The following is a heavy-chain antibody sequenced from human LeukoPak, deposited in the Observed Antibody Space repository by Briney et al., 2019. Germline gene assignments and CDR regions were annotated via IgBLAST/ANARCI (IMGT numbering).Heavy chain of an antibody. Sequence: GGSLRLSCAASGFTFSNYEMSWVRQTPRKGLEWVSHIYTDNNIKEADAVEGRFTISRDNAKNSLYLQMNSLRAEDTAVYYCARASNSPFDYWGQGTLVTVSS. CDR3: ARASNSPFDY. V-gene: IGHV3-48*03. CDR2: IYTDNNI. CDR1: GFTFSNYE. D-gene: IGHD2-21*01. J-gene: IGHJ4*02.